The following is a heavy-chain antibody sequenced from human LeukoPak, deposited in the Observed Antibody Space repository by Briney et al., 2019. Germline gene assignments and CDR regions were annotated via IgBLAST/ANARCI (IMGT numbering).Heavy chain of an antibody. Sequence: GASVKVSCKASGGTFSSYAISWVRQAPGQGLEWMGGIIPIFGTANYAQKFQGRVTITADESTSTAYMELSSLRSEDTAVYYCARDVGITIFGVVHDAFDIWGQGTMVTVSS. J-gene: IGHJ3*02. CDR1: GGTFSSYA. CDR2: IIPIFGTA. V-gene: IGHV1-69*13. D-gene: IGHD3-3*01. CDR3: ARDVGITIFGVVHDAFDI.